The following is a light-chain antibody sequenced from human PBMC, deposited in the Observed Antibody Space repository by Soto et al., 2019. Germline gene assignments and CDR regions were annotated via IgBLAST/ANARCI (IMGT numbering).Light chain of an antibody. CDR3: QQYNSYSPAT. Sequence: TQSPGTLSLSPGERATLSCRASQSVSSWLAWYQQKPGKAPKLLIYDASSLESGVPSRFSGSGSGTEFTLTISSLQPDDFATYYCQQYNSYSPATFGQGTKVDIK. CDR2: DAS. V-gene: IGKV1-5*01. J-gene: IGKJ1*01. CDR1: QSVSSW.